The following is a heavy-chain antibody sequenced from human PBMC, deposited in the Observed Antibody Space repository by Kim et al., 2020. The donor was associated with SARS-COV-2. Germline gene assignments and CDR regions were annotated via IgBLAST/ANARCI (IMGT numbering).Heavy chain of an antibody. V-gene: IGHV5-51*01. Sequence: PGRALSIADQGSGYTVSNYSIAWVRQTPDKGQKGVGIIYPADADTKSSPSFRGRVIISADTSSSTAFLQWRSLQASDTAMYYCAKTSRTGLATGY. CDR3: AKTSRTGLATGY. CDR1: GYTVSNYS. CDR2: IYPADADT. J-gene: IGHJ4*03.